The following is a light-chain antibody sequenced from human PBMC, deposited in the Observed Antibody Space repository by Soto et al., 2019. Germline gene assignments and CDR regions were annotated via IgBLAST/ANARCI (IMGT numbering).Light chain of an antibody. CDR3: QQYDSYPLT. CDR2: KAS. Sequence: SQMTQSPSTLSASVGDRVTITCRASQNINTWLAWYQHKPGKAPKVLIHKASSLQSGVPSRFSGTGSGTEFTLIINSLQPDDFATYYCQQYDSYPLTFGGGTNVEI. J-gene: IGKJ4*01. V-gene: IGKV1-5*03. CDR1: QNINTW.